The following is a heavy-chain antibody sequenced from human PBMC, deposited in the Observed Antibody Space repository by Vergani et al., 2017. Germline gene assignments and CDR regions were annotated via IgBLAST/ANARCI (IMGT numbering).Heavy chain of an antibody. J-gene: IGHJ4*02. CDR3: ARMEGYDEDDAFRIGYFDS. D-gene: IGHD3-22*01. Sequence: QVRLQESGPGLVKPSETLSLTCSVSGDSISSGVYYWNWIRQHPGKGLEWIGYIYSTGSTHHNPSLRRRINMSVDTSKNQFSLKLNSVTAADTAMYYCARMEGYDEDDAFRIGYFDSWGPGILVTVSS. V-gene: IGHV4-31*03. CDR1: GDSISSGVYY. CDR2: IYSTGST.